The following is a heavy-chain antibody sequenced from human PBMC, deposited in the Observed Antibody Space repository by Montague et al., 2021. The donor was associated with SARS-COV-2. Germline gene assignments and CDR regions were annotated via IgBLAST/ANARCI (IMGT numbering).Heavy chain of an antibody. J-gene: IGHJ6*02. V-gene: IGHV3-7*01. CDR2: IKPDESEK. CDR1: GFTFSNIW. D-gene: IGHD4/OR15-4a*01. CDR3: AKNGGAHGLDV. Sequence: RSLSLSASGFTFSNIWMSWVRQAPGKGLEWVANIKPDESEKNYVDSVKGRFSISRDNAKNSLYLQMDNLRAEDTAIYYCAKNGGAHGLDVWGQGTSVSVSS.